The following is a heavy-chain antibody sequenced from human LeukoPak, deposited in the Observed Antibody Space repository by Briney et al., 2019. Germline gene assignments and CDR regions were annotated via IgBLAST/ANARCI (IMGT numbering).Heavy chain of an antibody. CDR1: GGSISSSSYY. CDR2: NYYSGST. Sequence: KPSETLSLTCTVSGGSISSSSYYWGWIRQPPGKGLEWIGSNYYSGSTYYNPSLKSRVTISVDTSKNQFSLKLSSVTAADTAVYYCARIRGYSYGSYYFDYWGQGTLVTVSS. V-gene: IGHV4-39*07. D-gene: IGHD5-18*01. J-gene: IGHJ4*02. CDR3: ARIRGYSYGSYYFDY.